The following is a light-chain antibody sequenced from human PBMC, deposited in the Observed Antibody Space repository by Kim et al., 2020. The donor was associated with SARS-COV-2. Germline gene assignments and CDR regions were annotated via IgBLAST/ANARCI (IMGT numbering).Light chain of an antibody. Sequence: VSPGERATISCRASQSVSSNLAWYQQKPGQAPRLLIYDASTRATDIPARFSGSGSGTEFTLTISSLQSEDFAVYYCQQYNNWPLTFGGGTKVDIK. CDR3: QQYNNWPLT. V-gene: IGKV3-15*01. CDR2: DAS. CDR1: QSVSSN. J-gene: IGKJ4*01.